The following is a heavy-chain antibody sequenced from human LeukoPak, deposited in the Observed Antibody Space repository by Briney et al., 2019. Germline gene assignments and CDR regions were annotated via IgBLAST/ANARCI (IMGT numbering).Heavy chain of an antibody. CDR2: IYYSGST. CDR3: TRDTGYAGKD. CDR1: GDSISSGDYY. Sequence: SETLSLTCTVSGDSISSGDYYWGWIRQPPGKGLEWIGYIYYSGSTYYNPSLKSRVTISVDTSKNQFSLKLTSVTAADTAVYYCTRDTGYAGKDWGQGTLVTVSS. D-gene: IGHD5-12*01. J-gene: IGHJ4*02. V-gene: IGHV4-30-4*01.